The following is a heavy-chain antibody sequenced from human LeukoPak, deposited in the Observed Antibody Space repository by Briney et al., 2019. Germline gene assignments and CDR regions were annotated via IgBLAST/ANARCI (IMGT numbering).Heavy chain of an antibody. D-gene: IGHD6-19*01. Sequence: GASEKVSCKASGYTFTGYYMHWVRQAPGQGLEWMGWINPNSGGTNYAQKFQGRVTMTRDTSTSTVYMELSSLRSEDTAVYYCARDRGRVAVAGNDNTFDIWGQGTMVTVSS. CDR1: GYTFTGYY. CDR3: ARDRGRVAVAGNDNTFDI. V-gene: IGHV1-2*02. J-gene: IGHJ3*02. CDR2: INPNSGGT.